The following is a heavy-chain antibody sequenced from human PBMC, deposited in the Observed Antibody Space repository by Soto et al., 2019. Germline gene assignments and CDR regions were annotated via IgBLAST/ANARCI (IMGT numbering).Heavy chain of an antibody. D-gene: IGHD7-27*01. CDR2: ISYDGSNK. V-gene: IGHV3-30*04. Sequence: GGSLRLSCAASGFTFSSYAMHWVRQAPGKGLEWVAVISYDGSNKYYADSVKGRFTISRDNSKNTLYLQMNSLRAEDTAVYYCARDSDLTGGYYYYGMDVWGQGTTVTVSS. J-gene: IGHJ6*02. CDR3: ARDSDLTGGYYYYGMDV. CDR1: GFTFSSYA.